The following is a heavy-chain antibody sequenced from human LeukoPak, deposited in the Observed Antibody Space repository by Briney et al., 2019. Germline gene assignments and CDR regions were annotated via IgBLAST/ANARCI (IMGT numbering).Heavy chain of an antibody. Sequence: PSETLSLTCTVSGGSISSYYWSWIRQPAGKGLEWIGRIYTSGSTNYNPSLKSRVTMSVDTSKNQFSLKLSSVTAADTAVYYCARSDDYYDSSGYSGAFDIWGQGTMVTVSS. D-gene: IGHD3-22*01. J-gene: IGHJ3*02. CDR2: IYTSGST. CDR3: ARSDDYYDSSGYSGAFDI. V-gene: IGHV4-4*07. CDR1: GGSISSYY.